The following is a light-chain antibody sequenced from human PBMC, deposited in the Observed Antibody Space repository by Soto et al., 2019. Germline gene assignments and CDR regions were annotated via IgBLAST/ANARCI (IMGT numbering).Light chain of an antibody. CDR3: QQFNDYPLT. J-gene: IGKJ4*01. Sequence: ALQLTQSPSSLSASVGDRVTITCRASQGISSALVWYQQKPGKAPKVVIYDVSILESGVPSRFSGSGFGTDFTLSISSLQPEDFATYYCQQFNDYPLTFGGGTKVEIK. CDR2: DVS. V-gene: IGKV1D-13*01. CDR1: QGISSA.